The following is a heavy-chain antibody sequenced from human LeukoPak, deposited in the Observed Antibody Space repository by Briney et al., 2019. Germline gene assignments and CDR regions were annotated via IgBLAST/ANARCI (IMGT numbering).Heavy chain of an antibody. CDR2: LSGSDGTT. CDR1: GFTFSDYY. CDR3: AKRAPLYSSTPGNYFDS. J-gene: IGHJ4*02. Sequence: GGSLRLSCAASGFTFSDYYMSWIRQAPGKGLEWVSTLSGSDGTTYYAGSVKGRFTVSRDNTKNTFYLQMNSLRAEDTAVYYCAKRAPLYSSTPGNYFDSWGQGTLVIVSS. V-gene: IGHV3-23*01. D-gene: IGHD6-19*01.